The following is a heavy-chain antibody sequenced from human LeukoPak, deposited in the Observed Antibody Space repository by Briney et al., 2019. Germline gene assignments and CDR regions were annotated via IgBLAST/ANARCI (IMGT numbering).Heavy chain of an antibody. Sequence: GGSLRLSCAASGFTFSTYSMNWARQAPGKGLEWVAFIGSRTGNIYYADSVKGRFSISRDNAKDSVYLQMNSLRADDTAVYYCARETEPLDYGDSTNLDYWGQGTLVTASS. J-gene: IGHJ4*02. CDR1: GFTFSTYS. CDR2: IGSRTGNI. V-gene: IGHV3-21*01. D-gene: IGHD4/OR15-4a*01. CDR3: ARETEPLDYGDSTNLDY.